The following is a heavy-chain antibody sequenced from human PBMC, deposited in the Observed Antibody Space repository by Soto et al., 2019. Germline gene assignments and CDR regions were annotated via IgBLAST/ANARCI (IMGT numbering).Heavy chain of an antibody. CDR1: GGSFSGYQ. V-gene: IGHV4-34*01. Sequence: SETLSLTCAVYGGSFSGYQWTWIRQPPGKGLEWIGEINHSGSTNYNPSLKTRLTVSVDTSRNQFSLKLRSVTAADTAIYYCATSMSGSSLYGMDIWGQGTTVTVSS. D-gene: IGHD1-26*01. CDR3: ATSMSGSSLYGMDI. CDR2: INHSGST. J-gene: IGHJ6*02.